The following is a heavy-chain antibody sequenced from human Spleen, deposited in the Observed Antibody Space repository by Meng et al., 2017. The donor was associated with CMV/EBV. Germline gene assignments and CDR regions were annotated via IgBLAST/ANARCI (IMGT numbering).Heavy chain of an antibody. J-gene: IGHJ6*02. Sequence: TFSPYAMNWVRQAPGKGLEWVSSISSSSTYIYYADSVKGRFTISRDNAKNSLYLQMNSLRAEDTAVYHCARDSIRDQLLGYYHGMDVWGQGTMVTVSS. V-gene: IGHV3-21*01. CDR3: ARDSIRDQLLGYYHGMDV. CDR1: TFSPYA. CDR2: ISSSSTYI. D-gene: IGHD2-2*01.